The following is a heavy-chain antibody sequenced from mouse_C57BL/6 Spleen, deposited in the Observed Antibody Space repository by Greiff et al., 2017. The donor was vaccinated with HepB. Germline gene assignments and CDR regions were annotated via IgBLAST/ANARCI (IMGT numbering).Heavy chain of an antibody. CDR2: IDPSDSYT. CDR3: ARGPYFDY. V-gene: IGHV1-59*01. Sequence: QVQLQQPGAELVRPGTSVKLSCKASGYTFTSYWMHWVKQRPGQGLEWIGVIDPSDSYTNYNQKFKGKATLTVDTSSSTAYMQLSSLTSEDSAVYYCARGPYFDYWGQGTTLTVSS. J-gene: IGHJ2*01. CDR1: GYTFTSYW.